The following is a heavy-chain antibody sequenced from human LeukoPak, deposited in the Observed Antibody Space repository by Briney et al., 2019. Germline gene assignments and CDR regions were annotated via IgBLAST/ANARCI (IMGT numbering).Heavy chain of an antibody. Sequence: GGSLRLSCAASGFTFSSYGMHWVRQAPGKGLEWVAVIWYDGSNKYYADSVKGRFTISRDNSKNTLYLQMNSLRAEDTAVYYRARSPSDIAAAGIGDYWGQGTLVTVSS. V-gene: IGHV3-33*01. D-gene: IGHD6-13*01. CDR2: IWYDGSNK. CDR1: GFTFSSYG. CDR3: ARSPSDIAAAGIGDY. J-gene: IGHJ4*02.